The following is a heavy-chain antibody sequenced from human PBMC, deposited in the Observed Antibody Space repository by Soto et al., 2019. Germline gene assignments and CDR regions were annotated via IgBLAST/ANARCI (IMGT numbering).Heavy chain of an antibody. D-gene: IGHD2-15*01. CDR1: GYTFTSYD. J-gene: IGHJ6*03. V-gene: IGHV1-8*01. CDR3: ARGITAATAAYYYYYMDV. Sequence: ASVKVSCKASGYTFTSYDINWVRQATGQGLEWMGWMNPNSGNTGYAQKFQGRVTMTRNTSISTAYMELSSLRSEDTAVYYCARGITAATAAYYYYYMDVWGKGTTVTVSS. CDR2: MNPNSGNT.